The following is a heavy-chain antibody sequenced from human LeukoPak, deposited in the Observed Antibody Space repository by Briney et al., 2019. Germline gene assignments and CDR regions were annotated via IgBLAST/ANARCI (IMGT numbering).Heavy chain of an antibody. Sequence: GGSPRLSCAASGFTFDDYAMHWVRHAPGKGLEWVSGISWNSGSIGYADSVKGRFTISRDNAKNSLYLQMNSLRAEDTALYYCAKDRGYSYGPFDYWGQGTLVTVSS. CDR1: GFTFDDYA. CDR2: ISWNSGSI. V-gene: IGHV3-9*01. CDR3: AKDRGYSYGPFDY. D-gene: IGHD5-18*01. J-gene: IGHJ4*02.